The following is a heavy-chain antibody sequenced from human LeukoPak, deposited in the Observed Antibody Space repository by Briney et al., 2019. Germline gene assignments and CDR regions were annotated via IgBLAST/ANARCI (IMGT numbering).Heavy chain of an antibody. V-gene: IGHV3-48*01. CDR3: ARGGENSGFDY. CDR2: IRNSGNTI. J-gene: IGHJ4*02. D-gene: IGHD6-19*01. CDR1: GFTLSSYN. Sequence: PSGGSLRLSCAVSGFTLSSYNMNWVRQAPGKGLEWVSYIRNSGNTIYYADSVKGRFTISRDPAKNSLYLQMNSLRAEDTALYYRARGGENSGFDYWGQGTLVIVSS.